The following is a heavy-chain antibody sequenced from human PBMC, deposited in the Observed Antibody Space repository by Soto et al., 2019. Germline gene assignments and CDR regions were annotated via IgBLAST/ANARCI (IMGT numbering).Heavy chain of an antibody. V-gene: IGHV1-18*01. CDR1: GYTFTSYG. Sequence: ASVKVSCKASGYTFTSYGISWVRQAPGQGREWMGWISAYNGNTNYAQKLQGRVTMTTDTSTSTAYMELRSLRSDDTAVYYCGRKVNYVLPLDYPGQGPLVTLSS. D-gene: IGHD4-4*01. J-gene: IGHJ4*02. CDR2: ISAYNGNT. CDR3: GRKVNYVLPLDY.